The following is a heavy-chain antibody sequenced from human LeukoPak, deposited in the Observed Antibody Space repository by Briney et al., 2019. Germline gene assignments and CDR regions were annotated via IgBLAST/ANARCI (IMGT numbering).Heavy chain of an antibody. CDR1: GFIFSGSW. D-gene: IGHD2-15*01. V-gene: IGHV3-7*03. J-gene: IGHJ4*02. CDR2: IKKDGSEK. CDR3: TTDTWYSAGH. Sequence: GGSLRLSCTAPGFIFSGSWMAWIRQAPGKGLEWVAIIKKDGSEKYYVDSMKGRFTISRDNAKNSLFLQMNSLRAEDTAIYYCTTDTWYSAGHWGQGTLVIVSS.